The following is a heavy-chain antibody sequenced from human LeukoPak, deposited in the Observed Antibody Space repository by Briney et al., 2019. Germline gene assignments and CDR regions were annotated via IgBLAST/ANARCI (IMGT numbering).Heavy chain of an antibody. CDR1: GGPFSGYY. V-gene: IGHV4-34*01. J-gene: IGHJ4*02. D-gene: IGHD1-26*01. CDR2: INHSGST. Sequence: SETLSLTCAVYGGPFSGYYWSWIRQPPGNGLEWIGEINHSGSTNHNPSLKSRVTISVDTSKNQFSLKLSSVTAADTAVYYCARRTWELQVSLYFDYWGQGTLVTVSS. CDR3: ARRTWELQVSLYFDY.